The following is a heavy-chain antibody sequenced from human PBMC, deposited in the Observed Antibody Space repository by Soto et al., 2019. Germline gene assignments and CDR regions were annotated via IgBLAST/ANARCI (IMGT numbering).Heavy chain of an antibody. CDR2: ISAYNGNT. CDR1: GYTFTSYG. V-gene: IGHV1-18*01. J-gene: IGHJ6*03. CDR3: ARRGYCSGGSCPGLYYYYMDV. Sequence: ASVKVPCKASGYTFTSYGISWVRQAPGQGLEWMGWISAYNGNTNYSQKFQGRVTITRDTSASTAYMELSSLRSEDTAVYYCARRGYCSGGSCPGLYYYYMDVWGKGTTVSVSS. D-gene: IGHD2-15*01.